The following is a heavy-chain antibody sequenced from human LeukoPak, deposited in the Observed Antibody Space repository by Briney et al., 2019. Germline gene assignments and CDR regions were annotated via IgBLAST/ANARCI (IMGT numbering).Heavy chain of an antibody. CDR1: GGSFSGY. CDR2: INQTRST. CDR3: ARRSHYSGWYV. Sequence: PSETLFLTCAVYGGSFSGYWSWIRQPPGKGLEWIGEINQTRSTNYNPSLKSRVPISVDTSKNQFSLKLTSVTAADTAVYYCARRSHYSGWYVWGQGTLVTVSS. J-gene: IGHJ1*01. D-gene: IGHD6-19*01. V-gene: IGHV4-34*01.